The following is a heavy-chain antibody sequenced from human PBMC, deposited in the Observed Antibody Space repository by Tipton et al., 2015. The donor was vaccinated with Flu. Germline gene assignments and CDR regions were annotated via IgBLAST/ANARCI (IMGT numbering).Heavy chain of an antibody. J-gene: IGHJ4*02. D-gene: IGHD3-9*01. CDR2: ISGHNGNT. CDR3: ARDSKLYDILPGYYEFDY. Sequence: QLVQSGPEVKRPGASVMVSCKASGYTFNTYGISWARQAPGQGLEWMGWISGHNGNTNYAQKFQGRMAMTTDTSTATAYMELRSLRSDDTAVYYCARDSKLYDILPGYYEFDYWGQGTLVTVSS. CDR1: GYTFNTYG. V-gene: IGHV1-18*01.